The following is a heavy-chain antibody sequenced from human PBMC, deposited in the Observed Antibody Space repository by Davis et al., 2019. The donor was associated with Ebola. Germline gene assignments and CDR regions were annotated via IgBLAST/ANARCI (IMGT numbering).Heavy chain of an antibody. CDR2: MNPNSGNT. V-gene: IGHV1-8*01. CDR1: GYPFTNYD. D-gene: IGHD6-19*01. Sequence: ASVKVSCKASGYPFTNYDINWVRQAPGQGLEWMGWMNPNSGNTDYAQKFQGRVTMTRDTSISTAYMELSSLRSDDTALYYCARELAVTGHKSADYWGQGTLVTVSS. CDR3: ARELAVTGHKSADY. J-gene: IGHJ4*02.